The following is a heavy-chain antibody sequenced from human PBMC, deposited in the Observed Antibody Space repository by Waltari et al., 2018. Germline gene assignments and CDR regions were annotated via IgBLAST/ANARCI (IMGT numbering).Heavy chain of an antibody. J-gene: IGHJ4*02. V-gene: IGHV3-53*01. CDR2: IYSGGST. D-gene: IGHD6-19*01. CDR1: GFTVSSNY. Sequence: EVQLVESGGGLIQPGGSLRLSCAASGFTVSSNYMSWVRQAPGKWLEWVSVIYSGGSTYYADSVKGRFTISRDNSKNTLYLQMNSLRAEDTAVYYCARVGVWLDYYFDYWGQGTLVTVSS. CDR3: ARVGVWLDYYFDY.